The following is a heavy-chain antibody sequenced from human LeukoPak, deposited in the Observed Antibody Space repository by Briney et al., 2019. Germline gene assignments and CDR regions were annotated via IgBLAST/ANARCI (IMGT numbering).Heavy chain of an antibody. CDR1: GDSVSSNSAA. D-gene: IGHD3-22*01. Sequence: SQTLSHTCAISGDSVSSNSAAWNWIRQSPSRGLEWLGRTYYRSKWYNDYAVSVKSRITINPDTSKNQFSLKLSSVTAADTAVYYCARVSHRASGYIKEIKLFDYWGQGTLVTVSS. CDR3: ARVSHRASGYIKEIKLFDY. CDR2: TYYRSKWYN. V-gene: IGHV6-1*01. J-gene: IGHJ4*02.